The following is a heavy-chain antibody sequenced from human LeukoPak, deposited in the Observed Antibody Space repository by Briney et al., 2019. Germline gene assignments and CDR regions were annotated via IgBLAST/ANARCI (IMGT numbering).Heavy chain of an antibody. Sequence: GGSLRLSCAAPGFTFSDHYMDWVRQAPGKGLEWVGRTRNKANSYTTEYAASVKGRFTISRDDSKNSLYLQMNSLKTEDTAAYYCARGSDYYDSSGCLFFDYWGQGTLVTVSS. CDR2: TRNKANSYTT. CDR1: GFTFSDHY. CDR3: ARGSDYYDSSGCLFFDY. D-gene: IGHD3-22*01. J-gene: IGHJ4*02. V-gene: IGHV3-72*01.